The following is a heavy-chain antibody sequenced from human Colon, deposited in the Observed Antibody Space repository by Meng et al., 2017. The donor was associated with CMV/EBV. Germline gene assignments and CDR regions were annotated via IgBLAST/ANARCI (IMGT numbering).Heavy chain of an antibody. V-gene: IGHV4-39*01. D-gene: IGHD6-13*01. CDR3: ATRRRQLVGRYNWFDP. CDR1: GSISSSSYS. CDR2: IYYSGST. Sequence: GSISSSSYSWGWIRQPPGKGLEWIGSIYYSGSTYYNPSLKSRVTISVDTSKNQFSLKLSSVTAADTAVYYCATRRRQLVGRYNWFDPWGQGTLVTVSS. J-gene: IGHJ5*02.